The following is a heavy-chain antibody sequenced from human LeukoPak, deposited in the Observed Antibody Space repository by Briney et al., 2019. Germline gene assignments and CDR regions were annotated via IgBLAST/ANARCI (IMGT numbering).Heavy chain of an antibody. Sequence: SVKVSCKASGGTFSSYAISWVRQAPGQGPEWMGRIIPILGIANYAQKFQGRVTITADKSTSTAYMELSSLRSEDTAVYYCARDIPYNNYYDSSGTFDYWGQGTLVIVSS. CDR3: ARDIPYNNYYDSSGTFDY. V-gene: IGHV1-69*04. CDR2: IIPILGIA. CDR1: GGTFSSYA. D-gene: IGHD3-22*01. J-gene: IGHJ4*02.